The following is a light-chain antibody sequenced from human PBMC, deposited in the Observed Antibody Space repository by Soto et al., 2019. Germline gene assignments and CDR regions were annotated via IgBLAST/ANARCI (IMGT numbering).Light chain of an antibody. CDR3: QTWGTGIQV. J-gene: IGLJ1*01. V-gene: IGLV4-69*01. Sequence: QLVLTQSPSASASLGASVKLTCTLNSGHSSYAIAWHQQQPEKGPRYLMKLNSDGSHSKGDGIPDRFSGSSSGAERYLTISSLQSEDEADYYCQTWGTGIQVFGTRTKVTVL. CDR1: SGHSSYA. CDR2: LNSDGSH.